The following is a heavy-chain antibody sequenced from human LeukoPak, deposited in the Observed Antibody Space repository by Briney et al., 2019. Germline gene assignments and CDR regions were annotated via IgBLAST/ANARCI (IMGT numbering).Heavy chain of an antibody. CDR2: IYPDDSET. J-gene: IGHJ5*02. Sequence: GESLKISCKGSGYSFTSYWIGWVRQMPGKGLEWMGIIYPDDSETRYSPSFQGQVTISADKSISTAYLQWSSLKASDTAMYYCATCGYSYNSWMYWFDPWGQGTLVTVSS. CDR1: GYSFTSYW. V-gene: IGHV5-51*01. CDR3: ATCGYSYNSWMYWFDP. D-gene: IGHD5-18*01.